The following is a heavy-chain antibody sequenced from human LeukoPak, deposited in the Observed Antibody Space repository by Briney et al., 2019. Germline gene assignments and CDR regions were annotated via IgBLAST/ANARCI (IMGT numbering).Heavy chain of an antibody. CDR3: ARGGKTGYSSSSESVFDY. J-gene: IGHJ4*02. Sequence: SETPSLTCAVYGGSFSGYHWSWIRQPPGKGLEWIGEINHSGSTNYNPSQKSRVTISVDTSKNQFSLKLSSVTAADTAVYYCARGGKTGYSSSSESVFDYWGQGTLVTVSS. CDR2: INHSGST. D-gene: IGHD6-6*01. CDR1: GGSFSGYH. V-gene: IGHV4-34*01.